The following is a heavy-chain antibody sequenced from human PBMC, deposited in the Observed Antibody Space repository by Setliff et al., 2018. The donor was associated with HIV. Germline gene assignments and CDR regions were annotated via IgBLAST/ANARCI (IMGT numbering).Heavy chain of an antibody. D-gene: IGHD3-16*01. CDR3: VRAAAGLDI. J-gene: IGHJ4*02. Sequence: HPGVSLRLSCAASGFTLSDHYIDWTRQPPGKGLEWVGRITAKFNGYVKEYAASVQGRFTISRDDSKDSLFLQMNNLKTEDTAVYYCVRAAAGLDIWSQKILVTVSS. CDR2: ITAKFNGYVK. CDR1: GFTLSDHY. V-gene: IGHV3-72*01.